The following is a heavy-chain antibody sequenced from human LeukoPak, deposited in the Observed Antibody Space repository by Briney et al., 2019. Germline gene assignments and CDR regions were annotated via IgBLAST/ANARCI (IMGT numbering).Heavy chain of an antibody. CDR3: AREVVAATRSEYYFDY. Sequence: ASVTVSCKASGGTFSSYAISWVRQAPGQGLEWMGGIIPIFGTANYAQKFQGRVTITADESTSTAYMELSSLRSEDTAVYYCAREVVAATRSEYYFDYWGQGTLVTVSS. D-gene: IGHD2-15*01. CDR2: IIPIFGTA. J-gene: IGHJ4*02. V-gene: IGHV1-69*13. CDR1: GGTFSSYA.